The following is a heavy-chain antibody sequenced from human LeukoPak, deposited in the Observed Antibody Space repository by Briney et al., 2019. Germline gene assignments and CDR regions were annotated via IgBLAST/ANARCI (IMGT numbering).Heavy chain of an antibody. CDR1: GFIFDDYG. D-gene: IGHD1-1*01. CDR3: ARGGGLERGFDP. V-gene: IGHV3-20*04. J-gene: IGHJ5*02. CDR2: INWNGGST. Sequence: RPGGSLRLSCAASGFIFDDYGMSWVRQAPGKGLEWVSGINWNGGSTGYADSVKGRFTISRDNAKNSLYLQMNSLRAEDTAVYYCARGGGLERGFDPWGQGTLVTVSS.